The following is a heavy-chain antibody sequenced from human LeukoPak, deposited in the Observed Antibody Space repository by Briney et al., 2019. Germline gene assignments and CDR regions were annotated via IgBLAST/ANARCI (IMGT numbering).Heavy chain of an antibody. CDR3: ARLACSNGVCYWPDS. D-gene: IGHD2-8*01. CDR2: INSDGSSI. Sequence: GGSLRLSCAASRFTFNTYAVNWVRQAPGKGLVWVSRINSDGSSITYADSVKGRFTSSRDNVKSTMYLQMNSLRVEDTAVYFCARLACSNGVCYWPDSWGQGTLVTVSS. V-gene: IGHV3-74*03. J-gene: IGHJ5*01. CDR1: RFTFNTYA.